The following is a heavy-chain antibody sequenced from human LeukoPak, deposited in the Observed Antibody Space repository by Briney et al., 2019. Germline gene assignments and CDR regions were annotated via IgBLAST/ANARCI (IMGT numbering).Heavy chain of an antibody. CDR3: ARQMATRLYYFDY. CDR1: GYTFTSYY. Sequence: ASVKVSCKASGYTFTSYYMHWVRQAPGQGLEWMGIINPSGGSTSYAQKFQGRVTMTRDTSTSTVHIELSSLRSEDTAAYYCARQMATRLYYFDYWGQGTLVTVSS. CDR2: INPSGGST. J-gene: IGHJ4*02. V-gene: IGHV1-46*01. D-gene: IGHD5-24*01.